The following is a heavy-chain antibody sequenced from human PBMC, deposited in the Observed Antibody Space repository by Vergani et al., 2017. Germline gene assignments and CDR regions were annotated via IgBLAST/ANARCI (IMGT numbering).Heavy chain of an antibody. CDR2: ISSSSSYI. J-gene: IGHJ4*02. D-gene: IGHD3-10*01. CDR3: AKDKQRSWFGEFDY. CDR1: GFTFSSYS. V-gene: IGHV3-21*04. Sequence: EVQLVESGGGLVKPGGSLRLSCAASGFTFSSYSMNWVRQAPGKGLEWVSSISSSSSYIYYADSVQGRFTVSRDNSKNTLFLQMNSLRGEDTAIYYCAKDKQRSWFGEFDYWGQGTLVTVSS.